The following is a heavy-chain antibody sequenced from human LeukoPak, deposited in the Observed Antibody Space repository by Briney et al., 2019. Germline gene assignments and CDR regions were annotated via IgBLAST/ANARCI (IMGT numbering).Heavy chain of an antibody. CDR2: IYYSGST. J-gene: IGHJ4*02. Sequence: SETLSLTCTVSGGSIGSSSYYWGWIRQPPGKGLAWIGSIYYSGSTYYNPSLKNRVTISVDTSKNQFSLKLSSVTAADTAVYYCASLRERSYYARGFDYWGQGTLVTVSS. D-gene: IGHD1-26*01. CDR1: GGSIGSSSYY. V-gene: IGHV4-39*01. CDR3: ASLRERSYYARGFDY.